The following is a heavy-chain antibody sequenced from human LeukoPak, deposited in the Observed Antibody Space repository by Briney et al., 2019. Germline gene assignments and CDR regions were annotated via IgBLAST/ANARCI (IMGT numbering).Heavy chain of an antibody. D-gene: IGHD5-24*01. J-gene: IGHJ4*02. Sequence: SETLSLTCIVSGGSISSSYWSWIRQPPGKGLEWIGYIYYSGITNSNPSLKSRVTISVDTSKNQFSLKLGSVNAADTAVYYCARHGDGYLGYYFDYWGQGTLVTVFS. V-gene: IGHV4-59*08. CDR1: GGSISSSY. CDR3: ARHGDGYLGYYFDY. CDR2: IYYSGIT.